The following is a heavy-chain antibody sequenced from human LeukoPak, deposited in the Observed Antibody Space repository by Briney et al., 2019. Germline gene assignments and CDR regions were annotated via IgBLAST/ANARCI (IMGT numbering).Heavy chain of an antibody. Sequence: GGSLRLSCAASGFAFSSYGMSWVRQAPGKGLEWVSAITGNGANTFYADSVKGRFTISRDNSKNTMYLQMNSLRAEDTALYYCARDRSGSYPNWFDPWGQGTLVAVSS. CDR1: GFAFSSYG. CDR3: ARDRSGSYPNWFDP. D-gene: IGHD3-10*01. J-gene: IGHJ5*02. CDR2: ITGNGANT. V-gene: IGHV3-23*01.